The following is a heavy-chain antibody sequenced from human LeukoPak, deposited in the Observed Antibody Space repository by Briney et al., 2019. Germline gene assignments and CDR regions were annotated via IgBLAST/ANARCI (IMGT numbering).Heavy chain of an antibody. CDR1: GFSRSTSGMC. J-gene: IGHJ4*02. D-gene: IGHD4-17*01. CDR2: IDWDDDK. Sequence: SGPALVKPTQTLTLTCTFSGFSRSTSGMCVSWIRQPPGKALEWLARIDWDDDKYYSTSLKTRLTISKDTSKNQVVLTMTNMDPVDTATYYCARIRSDYGDYDYWGQGTLVTVSS. V-gene: IGHV2-70*11. CDR3: ARIRSDYGDYDY.